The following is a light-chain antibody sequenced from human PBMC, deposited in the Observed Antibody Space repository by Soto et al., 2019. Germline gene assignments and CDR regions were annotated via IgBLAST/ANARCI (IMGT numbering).Light chain of an antibody. CDR2: DAS. CDR1: QDISNY. Sequence: DIQMTQSPSSLYASVGDRVTITCQASQDISNYLNWYQQKPGKAPKLLIYDASNLETGVPSRFSGSGTGTDFTFTISSLQPEDIATYYCQQYDNLRKTFGQGTKVEIK. V-gene: IGKV1-33*01. CDR3: QQYDNLRKT. J-gene: IGKJ1*01.